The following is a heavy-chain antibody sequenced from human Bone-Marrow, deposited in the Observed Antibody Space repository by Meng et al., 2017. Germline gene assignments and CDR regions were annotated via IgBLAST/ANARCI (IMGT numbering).Heavy chain of an antibody. CDR1: GGTFSSYT. CDR3: ARAGGATGYSTDY. J-gene: IGHJ4*02. D-gene: IGHD3-9*01. Sequence: SVKVSCKASGGTFSSYTISWVRQAPGQGLEWMGRIIPILGIANYAQKFQGRVTITADKSTSTAYMELSSLRSEDTAVYHCARAGGATGYSTDYWGQGTLVTVSS. CDR2: IIPILGIA. V-gene: IGHV1-69*02.